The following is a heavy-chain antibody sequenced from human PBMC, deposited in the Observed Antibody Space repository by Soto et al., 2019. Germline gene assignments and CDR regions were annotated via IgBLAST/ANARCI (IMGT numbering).Heavy chain of an antibody. CDR2: IWYDGSNK. Sequence: VQLVESGGGVVQPGRSLRLSCAASGFTFSSYGMHWVRQAPGKGLEWVAVIWYDGSNKYYADSVKGRFTISRDNSKNTLYLQMNSLRAEDTAVYYCARQSGYDSSGYYYGYWGQGTLVTVSS. J-gene: IGHJ4*02. D-gene: IGHD3-22*01. CDR1: GFTFSSYG. V-gene: IGHV3-33*01. CDR3: ARQSGYDSSGYYYGY.